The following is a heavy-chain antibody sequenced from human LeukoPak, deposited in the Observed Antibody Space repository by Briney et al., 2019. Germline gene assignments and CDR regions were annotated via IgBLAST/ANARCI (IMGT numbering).Heavy chain of an antibody. V-gene: IGHV4-61*01. CDR3: ARILWRSGSYYFDY. CDR1: GGSVSSGSYY. J-gene: IGHJ4*02. CDR2: IYYSGST. D-gene: IGHD1-26*01. Sequence: PSETLSLTCTVSGGSVSSGSYYWSWIRQPPGKGLEWIGYIYYSGSTNYNPSLKSRVTISVGTSKNQFSLKLSSVTAADTAVYYCARILWRSGSYYFDYWGQGTLVTVSS.